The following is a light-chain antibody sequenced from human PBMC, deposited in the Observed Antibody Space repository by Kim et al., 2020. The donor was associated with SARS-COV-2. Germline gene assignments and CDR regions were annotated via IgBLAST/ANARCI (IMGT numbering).Light chain of an antibody. J-gene: IGKJ2*01. V-gene: IGKV1-33*01. CDR1: EDIRNY. CDR3: QHYDSFPYT. CDR2: AAS. Sequence: DIQMTQSPSSLSAYVGDRVTITCQASEDIRNYLNWYQQKAGQAPKLLIYAASSLETGVPSRFTGSGSGTDFTFTISSLQPDDIATYYCQHYDSFPYTFGQGTKLEI.